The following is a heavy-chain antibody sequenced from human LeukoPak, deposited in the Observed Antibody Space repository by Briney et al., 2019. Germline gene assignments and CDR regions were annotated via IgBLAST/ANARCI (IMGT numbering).Heavy chain of an antibody. D-gene: IGHD6-19*01. CDR3: ARWAKGSGWYEGIDY. V-gene: IGHV4-39*01. CDR1: GGSISSSSYY. Sequence: PSETLSLTCTVSGGSISSSSYYWGWIRQPPGKGLEWIGSIYYSGSTYYNPSLKSRVTISVDTSKNQFSLKLSSVTAADTAVYYCARWAKGSGWYEGIDYWGQGTLVTVSS. CDR2: IYYSGST. J-gene: IGHJ4*02.